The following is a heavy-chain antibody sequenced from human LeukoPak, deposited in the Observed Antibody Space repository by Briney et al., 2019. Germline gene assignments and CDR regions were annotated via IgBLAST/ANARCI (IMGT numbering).Heavy chain of an antibody. Sequence: GGSLRLSCAASGFTFSSYTMNWVRQAPGKGLEWVSSISSSNSYIYYADSVKGRFTISRDNAKNSLYLQMNNLRAEDTAVYYCAKSRGYSYGYSDYWGQGTLVTVSS. CDR1: GFTFSSYT. V-gene: IGHV3-21*01. CDR3: AKSRGYSYGYSDY. D-gene: IGHD5-18*01. J-gene: IGHJ4*02. CDR2: ISSSNSYI.